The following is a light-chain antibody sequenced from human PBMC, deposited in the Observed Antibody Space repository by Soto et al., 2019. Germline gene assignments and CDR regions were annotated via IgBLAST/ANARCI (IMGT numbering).Light chain of an antibody. Sequence: HSALTQPASVSGSPGQSITISCTGTSSDVGGYNYVSWFQQHPGKAPKLMIYDVSHRPAGVSNRFSASKSGNTASLTISGLQAEDEADYYCSSYTSSTTLVFGSGTKVTVL. V-gene: IGLV2-14*01. J-gene: IGLJ1*01. CDR1: SSDVGGYNY. CDR2: DVS. CDR3: SSYTSSTTLV.